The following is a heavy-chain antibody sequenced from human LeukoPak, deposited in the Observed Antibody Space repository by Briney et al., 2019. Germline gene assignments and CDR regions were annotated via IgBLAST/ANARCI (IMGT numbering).Heavy chain of an antibody. V-gene: IGHV3-23*01. Sequence: PGGSLRLSCAASGFTLSSYAMSWVRRAPGKGLEWVSAISGSGGSTYYADSVKGRFTISRDNSKNTLYLQMNSLRAEDTAVYYCAKDGPPIVVVVAATPGYFDYWGQGTLVTVSS. D-gene: IGHD2-15*01. CDR1: GFTLSSYA. CDR3: AKDGPPIVVVVAATPGYFDY. J-gene: IGHJ4*02. CDR2: ISGSGGST.